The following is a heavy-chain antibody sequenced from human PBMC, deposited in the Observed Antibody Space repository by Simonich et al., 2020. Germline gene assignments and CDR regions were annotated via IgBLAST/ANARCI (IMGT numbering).Heavy chain of an antibody. CDR2: ISADNGNT. D-gene: IGHD2-15*01. Sequence: QVQLVQSGAEVKKPGASVKVSCTASGYTFTRYGISWVRQAPGQGLEWMGWISADNGNTNYAQKLKGRVTMTTVTATSTAYMELRSLRSDDTAVYYCARASRGTWWYYYFDYWGQGTLVTVSS. CDR1: GYTFTRYG. CDR3: ARASRGTWWYYYFDY. V-gene: IGHV1-18*01. J-gene: IGHJ4*02.